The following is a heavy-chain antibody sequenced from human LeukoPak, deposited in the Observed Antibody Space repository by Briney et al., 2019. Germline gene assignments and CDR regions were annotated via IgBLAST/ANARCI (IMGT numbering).Heavy chain of an antibody. D-gene: IGHD1-26*01. CDR2: IWYDGSNK. J-gene: IGHJ4*02. V-gene: IGHV3-30*02. Sequence: GGSLRLSCAASGFTFSSYGMHWVRQAPGKGLEWVAVIWYDGSNKYYADSVKGRFTISRDNSKNTLYLQMNSLRAEDTALYYCAKDTLVGANNPSYDYWGQGTLVTVSS. CDR1: GFTFSSYG. CDR3: AKDTLVGANNPSYDY.